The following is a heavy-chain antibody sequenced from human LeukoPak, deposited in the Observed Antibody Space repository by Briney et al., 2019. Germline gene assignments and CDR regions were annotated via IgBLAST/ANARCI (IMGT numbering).Heavy chain of an antibody. CDR3: AKRAIVGATECLDY. Sequence: GRSLRLSCAASGFTFSDSAMHWVRQAPGKGLEWVAVISYDGSNKYYADSVKGRFTISRDNSKNTLYLQMNSLRAEDTAVYYCAKRAIVGATECLDYWGQGTLVTVSS. J-gene: IGHJ4*02. CDR1: GFTFSDSA. CDR2: ISYDGSNK. V-gene: IGHV3-30*18. D-gene: IGHD1-26*01.